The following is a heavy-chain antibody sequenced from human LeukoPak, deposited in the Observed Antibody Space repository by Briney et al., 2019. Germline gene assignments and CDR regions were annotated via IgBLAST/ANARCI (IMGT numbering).Heavy chain of an antibody. Sequence: SETLSLTCAVYGGSFSGYYWSWLRQPPGKGLEWIGEVNPSGSTNYNPSLKSRVTISLDTSNNQFSLNLTSVTAADTAVYYCSRRTTRVYYMDVWGTGITVTVSS. J-gene: IGHJ6*03. CDR3: SRRTTRVYYMDV. CDR1: GGSFSGYY. CDR2: VNPSGST. V-gene: IGHV4-34*01. D-gene: IGHD1-1*01.